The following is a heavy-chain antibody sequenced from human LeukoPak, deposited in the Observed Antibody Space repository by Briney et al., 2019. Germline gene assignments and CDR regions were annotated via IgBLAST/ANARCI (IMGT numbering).Heavy chain of an antibody. Sequence: GVLRLSCAASGFTFSSYSMNWVRQAPGKGLEWVSSISSSSSYIYYADSVKGRFTISRDNAKNSLYLQMNSLRAEDTAVYYCARGGYDSSGFDYWGQGTLVTVSS. CDR2: ISSSSSYI. J-gene: IGHJ4*02. D-gene: IGHD3-22*01. CDR3: ARGGYDSSGFDY. V-gene: IGHV3-21*01. CDR1: GFTFSSYS.